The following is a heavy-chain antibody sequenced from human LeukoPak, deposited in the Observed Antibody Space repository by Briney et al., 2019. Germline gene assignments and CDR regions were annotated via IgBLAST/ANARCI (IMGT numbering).Heavy chain of an antibody. D-gene: IGHD3-3*01. CDR1: GFTFSRYS. J-gene: IGHJ4*02. Sequence: GGSLRLSCAASGFTFSRYSMNWVRQAPGKGLEWVSYISSSSSTIYYADSVKGRFTISRDNAKNSLYLQMNSLRAEDTAVYYCARDVLRFLEWPPYFDYWGQGTLVTVSS. V-gene: IGHV3-48*01. CDR2: ISSSSSTI. CDR3: ARDVLRFLEWPPYFDY.